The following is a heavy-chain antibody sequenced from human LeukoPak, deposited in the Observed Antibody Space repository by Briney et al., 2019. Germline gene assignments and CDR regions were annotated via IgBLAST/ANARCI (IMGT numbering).Heavy chain of an antibody. J-gene: IGHJ4*02. D-gene: IGHD1-7*01. CDR2: ISAYNGNT. CDR3: AREGGTRNWNYKTATTDY. Sequence: ASVKVSCKASGYTFTSYGISWVRQAPGQGLEWMGWISAYNGNTNYAQKLQGRATMTTDTSTSTAYMELRSLRSDDTAVYYCAREGGTRNWNYKTATTDYWGQGTLVTVSS. CDR1: GYTFTSYG. V-gene: IGHV1-18*01.